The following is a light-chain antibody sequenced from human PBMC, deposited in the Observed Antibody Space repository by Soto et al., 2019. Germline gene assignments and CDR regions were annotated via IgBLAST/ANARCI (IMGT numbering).Light chain of an antibody. CDR3: CSFAGSYTSYV. J-gene: IGLJ1*01. CDR2: DVN. V-gene: IGLV2-11*01. Sequence: QSGLTEHRSVSLSPGQSVALFFIGTTNYFSWYQQHPGKAPRVMIYDVNKRPSGVPDRFSGSKYGNTASLTISGLQAEDEADYYCCSFAGSYTSYVFATGPKGTAL. CDR1: TNY.